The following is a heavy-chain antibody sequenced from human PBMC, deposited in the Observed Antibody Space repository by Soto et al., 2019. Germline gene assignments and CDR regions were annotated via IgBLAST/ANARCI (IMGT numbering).Heavy chain of an antibody. J-gene: IGHJ4*02. D-gene: IGHD3-16*02. Sequence: QVQLVESGGGVVQPGRSLRLSCAASGFTFSSYAMHWVRQAPGKGLEWVAVISYDGVNKYYADSVKGRFTISRDNSKNTLYLQMNSLRAEDTAVYYCARELDFGQLSNPFDYWGQGTLVTVSS. CDR1: GFTFSSYA. CDR3: ARELDFGQLSNPFDY. V-gene: IGHV3-30-3*01. CDR2: ISYDGVNK.